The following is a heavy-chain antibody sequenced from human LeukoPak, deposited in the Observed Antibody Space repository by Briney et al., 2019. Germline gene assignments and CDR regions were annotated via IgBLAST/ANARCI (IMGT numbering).Heavy chain of an antibody. CDR2: INHSGST. Sequence: PSETLSLTCAVYGGSFSGYYWSWIRQPPGKGLEWIGEINHSGSTNYNPSLKSRVTISVDTSKNQFSLKLSSVTAADTAVYYCAREEDYCSSTSCYSWGQGTLVTVSS. CDR1: GGSFSGYY. V-gene: IGHV4-34*01. D-gene: IGHD2-2*01. J-gene: IGHJ5*02. CDR3: AREEDYCSSTSCYS.